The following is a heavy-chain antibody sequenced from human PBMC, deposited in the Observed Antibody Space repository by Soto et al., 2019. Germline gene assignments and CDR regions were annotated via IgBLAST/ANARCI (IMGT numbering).Heavy chain of an antibody. J-gene: IGHJ3*02. D-gene: IGHD2-21*01. Sequence: QVQLQESGPGLVKPSQTLSLTCTVSGGSITSGNYYCSWIRQHPGKGLEWIGYIFSSGRTYYNPPHKSRVTVSVDTSKTQFSLTLSSVTAADAAVYYCALGGDEGGMYAFHIWGQGTMVTVSA. CDR3: ALGGDEGGMYAFHI. CDR2: IFSSGRT. V-gene: IGHV4-31*03. CDR1: GGSITSGNYY.